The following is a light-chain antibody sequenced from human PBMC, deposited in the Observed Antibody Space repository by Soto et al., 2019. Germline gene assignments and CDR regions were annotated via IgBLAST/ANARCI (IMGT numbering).Light chain of an antibody. V-gene: IGLV1-40*01. CDR2: GNS. CDR3: QSYDSSLSGYVV. J-gene: IGLJ2*01. CDR1: SSNIGAGYD. Sequence: QSVLTQPPSVSGAPGQRVTISCTGSSSNIGAGYDVHWYQQLPGTAPKLLIYGNSNRPSGVPDRFSGSKSGTSASLAITGLQAEDEADYYCQSYDSSLSGYVVFGGGTQLTVL.